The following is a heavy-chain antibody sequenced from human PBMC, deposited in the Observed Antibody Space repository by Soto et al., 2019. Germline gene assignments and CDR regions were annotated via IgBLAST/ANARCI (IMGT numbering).Heavy chain of an antibody. V-gene: IGHV3-23*01. CDR3: ARYDYVWGSYRPLDY. D-gene: IGHD3-16*02. CDR1: GFTFSSYA. CDR2: ISGSGGST. J-gene: IGHJ4*02. Sequence: VQLLESGGGLVQPGGSLRLSCAASGFTFSSYAMSWVRQAPGKGLEWVSAISGSGGSTYYADSVKGRFTISRDNSKNTLYLQMNSLRAEDTAVYYCARYDYVWGSYRPLDYWGQGTLVTVSS.